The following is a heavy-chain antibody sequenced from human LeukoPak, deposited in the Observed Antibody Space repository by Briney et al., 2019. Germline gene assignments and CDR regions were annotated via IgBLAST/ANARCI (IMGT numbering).Heavy chain of an antibody. Sequence: GGSLRLSCAASGFTCRSYTVNGVRQAPGKGLEWVSSISSSGTYIYYADSVKGRFTISRDDAKNSLYLQMNSLRADDTAVYYCARDISMAGMDVWGQGTTVTVSS. V-gene: IGHV3-21*01. CDR2: ISSSGTYI. D-gene: IGHD3-10*01. J-gene: IGHJ6*02. CDR3: ARDISMAGMDV. CDR1: GFTCRSYT.